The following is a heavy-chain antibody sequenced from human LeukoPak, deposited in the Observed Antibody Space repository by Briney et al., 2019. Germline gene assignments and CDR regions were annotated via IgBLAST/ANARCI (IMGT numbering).Heavy chain of an antibody. CDR1: GGSFSGYY. D-gene: IGHD5-12*01. CDR3: HTHLYSGSQDY. CDR2: INHSGST. Sequence: SETLSLTCAVYGGSFSGYYRSWIRQPPGKGLEWIGEINHSGSTNYNPSLKSRVTISVDTSKNQFSLKLSSVTAADTAVYYCHTHLYSGSQDYWGQGTLVTVSS. J-gene: IGHJ4*02. V-gene: IGHV4-34*01.